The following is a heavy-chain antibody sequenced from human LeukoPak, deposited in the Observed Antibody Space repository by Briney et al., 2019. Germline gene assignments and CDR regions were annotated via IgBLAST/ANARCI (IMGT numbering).Heavy chain of an antibody. D-gene: IGHD5-18*01. V-gene: IGHV3-21*01. J-gene: IGHJ5*02. Sequence: PGGSLRLSCAASGFTFSDYSMHWVRQAPGDGLEWVSTISSTSSYIYSADSLKGRFTISRDNAKNSLYLQMSTLRAEDTAVYYCARGQLWQTGWFDPWGQGTLVTVSS. CDR1: GFTFSDYS. CDR2: ISSTSSYI. CDR3: ARGQLWQTGWFDP.